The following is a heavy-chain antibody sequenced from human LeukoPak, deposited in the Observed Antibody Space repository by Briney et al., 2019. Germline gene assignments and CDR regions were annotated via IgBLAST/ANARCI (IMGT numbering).Heavy chain of an antibody. Sequence: ASVKVSCKASGYTFTSYGISWVRQAPGQGLEWMGWISAYNGNTNYAQKLQGRVTMTTDTSTSTAYMELRSLRSDDTAVYYCARDLKRGYSSGRYSWGTGSSNDYWGQGTLVTVSP. J-gene: IGHJ4*02. CDR1: GYTFTSYG. CDR3: ARDLKRGYSSGRYSWGTGSSNDY. V-gene: IGHV1-18*01. D-gene: IGHD6-19*01. CDR2: ISAYNGNT.